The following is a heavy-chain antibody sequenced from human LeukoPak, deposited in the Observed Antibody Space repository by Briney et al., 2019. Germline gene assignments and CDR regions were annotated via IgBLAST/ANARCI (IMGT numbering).Heavy chain of an antibody. V-gene: IGHV3-48*02. D-gene: IGHD6-13*01. CDR1: GFTFSGYS. CDR2: ISGSSSTI. Sequence: GGSLRLSCVVSGFTFSGYSMNWVRQAPGKGLEWVSYISGSSSTIFYADSMKGRFTVSRDNAKNSLYLQMDSLRDGDTAVYYCARAVSGYSGIWGQGTLVTVSS. J-gene: IGHJ4*02. CDR3: ARAVSGYSGI.